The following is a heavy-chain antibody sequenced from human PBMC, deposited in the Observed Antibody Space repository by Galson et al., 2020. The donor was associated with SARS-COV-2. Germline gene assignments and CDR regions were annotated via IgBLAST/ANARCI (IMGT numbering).Heavy chain of an antibody. CDR1: GESFNAYS. V-gene: IGHV4-34*01. CDR3: ARVRSPWYYFDY. D-gene: IGHD6-13*01. CDR2: FNHSGST. J-gene: IGHJ4*02. Sequence: SQASETLSLTCAVYGESFNAYSWSWIRQAPGKGLEWIGDFNHSGSTNYNASLKRRVTISVDTAKNQFSLRLTSVTAADTAVYFCARVRSPWYYFDYWGQGTLVAVSS.